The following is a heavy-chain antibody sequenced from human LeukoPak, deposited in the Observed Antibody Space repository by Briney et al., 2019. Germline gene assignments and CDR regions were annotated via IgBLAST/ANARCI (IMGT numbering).Heavy chain of an antibody. J-gene: IGHJ4*02. Sequence: PGGSLRLSCAASGFTFSSYTMNWVRQAPGKGLEWLSSISSSSCDKYFADSVKGRFTISRDNAKKSLYLQMNSLRVEDTAVYYCARVGPSYGYVDYWGQGTLVTVSS. CDR1: GFTFSSYT. CDR2: ISSSSCDK. V-gene: IGHV3-21*01. CDR3: ARVGPSYGYVDY. D-gene: IGHD5-18*01.